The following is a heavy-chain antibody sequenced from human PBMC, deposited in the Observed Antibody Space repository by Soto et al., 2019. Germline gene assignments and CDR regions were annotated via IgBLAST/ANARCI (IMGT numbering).Heavy chain of an antibody. D-gene: IGHD1-7*01. CDR1: GFRFSNFA. CDR3: AKNQERELPRVIDF. CDR2: MSGSSSTT. V-gene: IGHV3-23*01. J-gene: IGHJ4*02. Sequence: EVQLLESGGGLVQPGGSLRLTCAASGFRFSNFAMGWVRQAPGKGLEWVSSMSGSSSTTYYADSVRGRFTISRDRSKNTLYLQMSSLRAEDTALYYCAKNQERELPRVIDFWGQGTLVTVSS.